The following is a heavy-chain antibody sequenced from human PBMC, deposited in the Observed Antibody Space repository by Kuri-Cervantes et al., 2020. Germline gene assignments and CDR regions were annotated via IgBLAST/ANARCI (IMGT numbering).Heavy chain of an antibody. V-gene: IGHV1-18*01. D-gene: IGHD3-10*01. Sequence: ASVKVSCKASGYTFTSYGISWVRQALGQGLEWMGWISAYNGNTNYAQKLQGRVTMTTDTSTSTAYMELSSLRSEDTAVYYCARDRGANWYFDLWGRGTLVTVSS. J-gene: IGHJ2*01. CDR1: GYTFTSYG. CDR3: ARDRGANWYFDL. CDR2: ISAYNGNT.